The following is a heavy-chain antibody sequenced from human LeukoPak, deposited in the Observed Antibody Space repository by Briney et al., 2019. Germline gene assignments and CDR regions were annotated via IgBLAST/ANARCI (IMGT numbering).Heavy chain of an antibody. J-gene: IGHJ4*02. D-gene: IGHD3-3*01. CDR1: GFTFSNYW. Sequence: GGSLRLSCAASGFTFSNYWMSWVRQAPGKGLEWVANIKQDGSEKYYVDSVKGRFTISRDNAKNSLYLQMNSLRAEDTAVYYCARENTIFGVVINYWGQGTLVTVSS. V-gene: IGHV3-7*01. CDR2: IKQDGSEK. CDR3: ARENTIFGVVINY.